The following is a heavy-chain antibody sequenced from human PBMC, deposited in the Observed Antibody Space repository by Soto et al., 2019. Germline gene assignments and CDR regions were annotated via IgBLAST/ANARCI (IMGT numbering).Heavy chain of an antibody. Sequence: SETLSLTCTVSGGSISSSSYYWGWIRQPPGKGLEWIGSIYYSGSTYYNPSLKSRVTISVDTSKNQFSLKLSSVTAADTAVYYCARTHSSGWYRRTDNWFDPWGQGTLVAVSS. V-gene: IGHV4-39*01. J-gene: IGHJ5*02. D-gene: IGHD6-19*01. CDR3: ARTHSSGWYRRTDNWFDP. CDR2: IYYSGST. CDR1: GGSISSSSYY.